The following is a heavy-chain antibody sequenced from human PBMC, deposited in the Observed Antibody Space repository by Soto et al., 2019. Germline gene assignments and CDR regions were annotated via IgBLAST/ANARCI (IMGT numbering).Heavy chain of an antibody. CDR3: ARDGDVVVVAATFPEYFQH. CDR1: GFTFSSYS. J-gene: IGHJ1*01. Sequence: GGSLRLSCAASGFTFSSYSMNWVRQAPGKGLEWVSSISSSSSYIYYADSVKGRFTISRDNAKNSLYLQMNSLRAEDTAVYYCARDGDVVVVAATFPEYFQHWGQGTLVTVSS. D-gene: IGHD2-15*01. V-gene: IGHV3-21*01. CDR2: ISSSSSYI.